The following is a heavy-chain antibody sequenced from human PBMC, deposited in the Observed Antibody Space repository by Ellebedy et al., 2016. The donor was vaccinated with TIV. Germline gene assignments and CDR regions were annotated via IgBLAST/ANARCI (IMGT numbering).Heavy chain of an antibody. CDR3: VRARVIRDVDFGNWFDP. V-gene: IGHV4-31*03. CDR2: IYYSGST. J-gene: IGHJ5*02. CDR1: GGSINRGSFY. D-gene: IGHD3/OR15-3a*01. Sequence: SETLSLTXSVSGGSINRGSFYWGWIRQPPGKGLEWIGHIYYSGSTYYNPSLKSRVTISVDTSKNQLSLRLSSVTAADTAVYYCVRARVIRDVDFGNWFDPWGQGALVTVSS.